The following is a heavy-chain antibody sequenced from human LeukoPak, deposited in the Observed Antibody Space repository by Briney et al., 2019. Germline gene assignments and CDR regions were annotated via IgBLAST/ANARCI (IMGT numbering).Heavy chain of an antibody. D-gene: IGHD2-21*01. CDR2: ISHTGST. J-gene: IGHJ3*02. V-gene: IGHV4-4*02. Sequence: KPSETLSLTCTVSTGPITSTKGWSWVRQPPGEGLECIGEISHTGSTNYNPSLNSRVTMSVDKSKNQFSLNLKSVTGADTALYYCASSSLVVVVTYGFDIWGRGTAVTVSS. CDR3: ASSSLVVVVTYGFDI. CDR1: TGPITSTKG.